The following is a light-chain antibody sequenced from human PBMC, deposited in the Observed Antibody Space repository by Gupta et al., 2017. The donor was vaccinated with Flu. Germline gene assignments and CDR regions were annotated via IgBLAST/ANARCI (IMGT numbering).Light chain of an antibody. CDR3: IQCKRWAWG. J-gene: IGKJ1*01. CDR1: QGRIYSDGNTY. Sequence: VTLGQPASISCRSSQGRIYSDGNTYLNWFQRRPGQSPRRLIYQVSHRDSEVPDRFSGSGSGTDFTLKISSVEAEDVGIYYCIQCKRWAWGFGQGTKVEMK. CDR2: QVS. V-gene: IGKV2-30*01.